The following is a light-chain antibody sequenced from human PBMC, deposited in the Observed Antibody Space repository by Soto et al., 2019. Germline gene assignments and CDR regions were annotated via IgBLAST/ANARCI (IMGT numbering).Light chain of an antibody. CDR1: RSVSSN. J-gene: IGKJ1*01. CDR3: LQDYNYPWT. V-gene: IGKV3-15*01. CDR2: GAS. Sequence: EIVMTQSPATLSVSPGERATLSCRASRSVSSNLAWYQQKPGQAPRLLMYGASTRATGIPARFSGSGSGTEFTLTISGLQPEDFATYYCLQDYNYPWTFGQGTRVEIK.